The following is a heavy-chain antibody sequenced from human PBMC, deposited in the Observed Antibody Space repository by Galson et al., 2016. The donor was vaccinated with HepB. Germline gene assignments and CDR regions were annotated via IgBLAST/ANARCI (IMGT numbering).Heavy chain of an antibody. V-gene: IGHV1-2*04. CDR2: IHPNSGDT. J-gene: IGHJ6*02. CDR1: GYTFTDYF. D-gene: IGHD3-10*01. Sequence: SVKVSCKASGYTFTDYFMHWVRQVPGQGLEWVGWIHPNSGDTKYAQKFQGWVNMTRDRSTSTVYMELSRVTSDDTAVYYCARGVNYYASHYGMDVWGQGTSVTVSS. CDR3: ARGVNYYASHYGMDV.